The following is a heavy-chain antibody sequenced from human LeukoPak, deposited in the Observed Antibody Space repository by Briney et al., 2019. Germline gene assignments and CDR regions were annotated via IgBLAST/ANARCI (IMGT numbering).Heavy chain of an antibody. J-gene: IGHJ6*02. CDR1: GGSISSSSYY. Sequence: SETLSLTCTVSGGSISSSSYYWGWIRQPPGKGLEWIGSIYYSGSTYYNPSLKSRVTISVDTSKNQFSLKLSSVTAADTAVYYCARGEVVPAAAYYYYGMDVWGQGTTVTVSS. CDR2: IYYSGST. V-gene: IGHV4-39*01. D-gene: IGHD2-2*01. CDR3: ARGEVVPAAAYYYYGMDV.